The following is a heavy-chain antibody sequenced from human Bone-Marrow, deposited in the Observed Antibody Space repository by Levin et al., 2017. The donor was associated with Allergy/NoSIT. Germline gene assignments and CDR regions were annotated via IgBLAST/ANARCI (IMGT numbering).Heavy chain of an antibody. CDR3: ARGEGSDI. Sequence: SVKVSCKTTGTTLGGYAVNWVRQAPGQTLEWMGGLIAVYDTANYTQRFQGRLTITADESRTIVYMDLRSLTIEDTATYYCARGEGSDIWGQGTLVIVSS. D-gene: IGHD3-10*01. J-gene: IGHJ4*02. CDR2: LIAVYDTA. CDR1: GTTLGGYA. V-gene: IGHV1-69*13.